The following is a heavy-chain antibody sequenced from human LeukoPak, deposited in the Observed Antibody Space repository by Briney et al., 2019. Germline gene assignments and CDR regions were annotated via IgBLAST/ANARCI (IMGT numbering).Heavy chain of an antibody. Sequence: GGSLRLSYAASGFTFSSYAMSWVRQAPGKRLEWVSAISGSGSNTYYADSVKSRFTISRDNSKNTLYLQMNTLRTEDTAAYYCAKEPQIDRRPDYWGQGSLVPVCS. CDR2: ISGSGSNT. V-gene: IGHV3-23*01. CDR1: GFTFSSYA. CDR3: AKEPQIDRRPDY. D-gene: IGHD3-22*01. J-gene: IGHJ4*02.